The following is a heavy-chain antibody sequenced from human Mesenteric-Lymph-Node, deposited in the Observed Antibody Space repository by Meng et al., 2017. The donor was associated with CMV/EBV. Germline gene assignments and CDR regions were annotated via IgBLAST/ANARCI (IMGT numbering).Heavy chain of an antibody. CDR3: AACGGDCYSGST. V-gene: IGHV1-69*08. D-gene: IGHD2-21*02. Sequence: CKAYGYASHTYRIAWGRPAPEQGVEWIGRIIHILGTANYAQKYQGRVTITANNSTSTDYMELSSLRSENTAVYCCAACGGDCYSGSTWGQGTLVTVSS. CDR2: IIHILGTA. J-gene: IGHJ5*02. CDR1: GYASHTYR.